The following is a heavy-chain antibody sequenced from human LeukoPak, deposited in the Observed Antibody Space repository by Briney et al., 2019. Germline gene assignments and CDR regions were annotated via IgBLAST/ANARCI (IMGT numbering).Heavy chain of an antibody. CDR2: IYYSGST. CDR3: ARHYDIMDWFDP. D-gene: IGHD3-9*01. V-gene: IGHV4-39*01. CDR1: GYSISSSSYY. J-gene: IGHJ5*02. Sequence: PSETLSLTCTVSGYSISSSSYYWGWIRQPPGKGLEWIGSIYYSGSTYYNPSLKSRVTISVDTSKNQFSLKLSSVTAADTAVYYCARHYDIMDWFDPWGQGTLVTVSS.